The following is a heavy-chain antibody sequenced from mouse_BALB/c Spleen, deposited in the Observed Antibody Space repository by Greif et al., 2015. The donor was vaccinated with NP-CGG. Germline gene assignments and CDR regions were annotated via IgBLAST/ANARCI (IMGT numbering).Heavy chain of an antibody. CDR1: GYTFTSYW. Sequence: VQVVESGAELAKPGASVKMSCKASGYTFTSYWMHWVKQRPGQGLEWIGYINPSTGYTEYNQKFKDKATLTADRSSSSPYMQLRSLTSEDSAVYFCARYCGSISAMYYRGQRTSVTVSS. CDR2: INPSTGYT. D-gene: IGHD1-1*01. CDR3: ARYCGSISAMYY. J-gene: IGHJ4*01. V-gene: IGHV1-7*01.